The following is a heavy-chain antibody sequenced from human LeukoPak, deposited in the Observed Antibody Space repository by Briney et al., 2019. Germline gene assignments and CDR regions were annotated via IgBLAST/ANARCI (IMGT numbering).Heavy chain of an antibody. V-gene: IGHV1-2*02. Sequence: ASVKVSCKASGYTFTGYYIHWVRQAPGQGLEWMGWIGPNNGGTNYAQKFQGRVAMTRDTSISTAYMELSRLRSDDTAVYYCARDHGIVVEGWFDPWGQGTLVTVSS. D-gene: IGHD2-2*01. CDR2: IGPNNGGT. CDR1: GYTFTGYY. J-gene: IGHJ5*02. CDR3: ARDHGIVVEGWFDP.